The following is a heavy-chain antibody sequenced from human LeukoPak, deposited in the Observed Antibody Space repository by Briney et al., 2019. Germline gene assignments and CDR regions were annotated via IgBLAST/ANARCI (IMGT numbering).Heavy chain of an antibody. CDR1: GGSFSGYY. Sequence: SETLSLTCAVYGGSFSGYYWSWIRQPPGKGLEWIGEINHSGSTNYNPSLKSRVTISVDTSKNQFSLKLSSVAAAGTAVYYCARGFTAFDIWGQGTMVTVSS. CDR2: INHSGST. J-gene: IGHJ3*02. V-gene: IGHV4-34*01. CDR3: ARGFTAFDI.